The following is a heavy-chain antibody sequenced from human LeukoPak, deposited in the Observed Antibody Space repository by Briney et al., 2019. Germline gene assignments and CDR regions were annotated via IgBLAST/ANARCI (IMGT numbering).Heavy chain of an antibody. Sequence: SETLSLTCTVSGGSISSYYWSWIRQPPGKGLEWIGYIYYSGSTNYNPSLKSRVTISVDTSKNQFSLKLSSVTAADTAVYYCARGVGPYYDSSGLDYWGQGTLVTVSS. CDR2: IYYSGST. CDR3: ARGVGPYYDSSGLDY. CDR1: GGSISSYY. J-gene: IGHJ4*02. D-gene: IGHD3-22*01. V-gene: IGHV4-59*01.